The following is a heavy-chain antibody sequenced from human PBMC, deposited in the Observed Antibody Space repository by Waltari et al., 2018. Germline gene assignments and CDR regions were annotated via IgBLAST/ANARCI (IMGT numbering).Heavy chain of an antibody. CDR3: ARDRSWYEVFVY. Sequence: QLQLQESGPGLVKSSETLSLTCTVSGGSISNDLYYWGWIRQSPGRGLEWIGSIYHRGTTYYKPSLQSRVTISVDTSKNQVSLKLTSVTSADTAVYYCARDRSWYEVFVYWGQGTLVTVSS. J-gene: IGHJ4*02. CDR1: GGSISNDLYY. CDR2: IYHRGTT. V-gene: IGHV4-39*07. D-gene: IGHD6-13*01.